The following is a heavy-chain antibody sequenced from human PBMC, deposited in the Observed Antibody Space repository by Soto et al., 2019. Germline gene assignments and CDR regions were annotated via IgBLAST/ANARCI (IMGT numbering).Heavy chain of an antibody. CDR3: ARGYSSSWHKNQTWKKVHYYYYGMDV. CDR2: IYPGDSDT. J-gene: IGHJ6*02. CDR1: GYSFTSYW. V-gene: IGHV5-51*01. D-gene: IGHD6-13*01. Sequence: GESLKISCNCSGYSFTSYWIGWVRQMPGKGLEWMGIIYPGDSDTRYSPSFQGQVTISADKSISTAYLQWSSLKASDTAMYYCARGYSSSWHKNQTWKKVHYYYYGMDVWGQGTTVTVYS.